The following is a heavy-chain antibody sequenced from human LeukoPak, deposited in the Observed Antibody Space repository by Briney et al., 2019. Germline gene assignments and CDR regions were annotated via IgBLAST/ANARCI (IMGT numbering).Heavy chain of an antibody. CDR2: ISYNGNNK. CDR3: ARAGSFGGDDY. V-gene: IGHV3-30*04. CDR1: GFTFSSYA. D-gene: IGHD1-26*01. Sequence: GGSLRLSCAASGFTFSSYAMHWVRQAPGKGLEWVAVISYNGNNKYYADSVKGRFTISRDNSKKTLYLQMNSLRAEDTAVYFCARAGSFGGDDYWGQGTLVTVSS. J-gene: IGHJ4*02.